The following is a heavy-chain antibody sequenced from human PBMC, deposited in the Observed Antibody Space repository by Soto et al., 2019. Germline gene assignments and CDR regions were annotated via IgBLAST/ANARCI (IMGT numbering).Heavy chain of an antibody. CDR1: GGSISSSTYY. Sequence: SETLSLTCTVSGGSISSSTYYWGWIRQPPGKGLEFIGSINYSGSTYYNPSLKSRVTISVDTSKNQFSLKLNSVTAADTAIYYCARRTAVTGTTDVWGQGTLVTVSS. CDR2: INYSGST. CDR3: ARRTAVTGTTDV. D-gene: IGHD6-19*01. J-gene: IGHJ4*02. V-gene: IGHV4-39*01.